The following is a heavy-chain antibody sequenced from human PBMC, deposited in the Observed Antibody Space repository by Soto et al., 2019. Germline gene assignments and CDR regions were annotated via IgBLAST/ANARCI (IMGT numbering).Heavy chain of an antibody. CDR2: INAGNGNT. Sequence: QVQLVQSGAEVKKPGASVKVSCKASGYTFTSYAMHWVRQAPGQRLEWMGWINAGNGNTKYSQKFQGRVTITRDTSASTAYMELSSLRSEDTAVYYCARIPWLWYLGGDGTHAFDIWGQGTMVTVSS. V-gene: IGHV1-3*01. J-gene: IGHJ3*02. CDR1: GYTFTSYA. D-gene: IGHD3-16*01. CDR3: ARIPWLWYLGGDGTHAFDI.